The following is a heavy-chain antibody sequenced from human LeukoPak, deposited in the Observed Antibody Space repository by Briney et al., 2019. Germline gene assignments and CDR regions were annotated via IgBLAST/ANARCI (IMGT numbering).Heavy chain of an antibody. J-gene: IGHJ4*02. Sequence: GGSLRLSCAASGFTFSSYAMSWVRQAPGKGLEWVSAISGSGGGTYYADSVKGRFTISRDNSKNTLYLQMNSLRAEDTAVYYCASRSILTGYFDYWGQGTLVTVSS. V-gene: IGHV3-23*01. D-gene: IGHD3-9*01. CDR3: ASRSILTGYFDY. CDR1: GFTFSSYA. CDR2: ISGSGGGT.